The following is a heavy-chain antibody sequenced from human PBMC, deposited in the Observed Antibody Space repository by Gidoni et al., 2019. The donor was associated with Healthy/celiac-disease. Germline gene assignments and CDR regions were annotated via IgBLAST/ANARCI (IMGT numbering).Heavy chain of an antibody. CDR2: ISGSGGST. Sequence: EVQLLESGGGLVQPGGSLRLSCAASGFTFSSYAMSWVRQAPGKGLEWVSAISGSGGSTYYADSVKGRFTISRDNSKNTLYLQMNSLRAEDTAVYYCAKGYYYDSSGYYEVEAFDIWGQGTMVTVSS. CDR1: GFTFSSYA. J-gene: IGHJ3*02. D-gene: IGHD3-22*01. CDR3: AKGYYYDSSGYYEVEAFDI. V-gene: IGHV3-23*01.